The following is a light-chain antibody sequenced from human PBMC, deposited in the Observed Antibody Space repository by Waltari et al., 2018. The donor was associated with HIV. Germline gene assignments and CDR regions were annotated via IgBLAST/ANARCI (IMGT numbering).Light chain of an antibody. J-gene: IGLJ2*01. CDR2: KDT. V-gene: IGLV3-27*01. CDR3: YSTSDDNVV. Sequence: SYELTQPYSVSVSPGQTARITCSGDKLPEKYARWFQQRPGQAPVLFIYKDTERPSWISERFSGSSSGTTVTLTITGAQVEDEADYYCYSTSDDNVVFGGGTKLMVL. CDR1: KLPEKY.